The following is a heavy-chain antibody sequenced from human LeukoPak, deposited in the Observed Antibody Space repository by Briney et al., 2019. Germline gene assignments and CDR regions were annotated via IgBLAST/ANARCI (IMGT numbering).Heavy chain of an antibody. CDR3: ARATYYYDSSGYQI. D-gene: IGHD3-22*01. V-gene: IGHV3-48*03. Sequence: GGSLRLSCAASGFTFSSYEMNWVRQAPGKGLEWVSYISSSGSTIYYADSVKGRFTISRDNAKNSLYLQMNSLRAEDTAVYYCARATYYYDSSGYQIWGQGTMVTVSS. CDR1: GFTFSSYE. J-gene: IGHJ3*02. CDR2: ISSSGSTI.